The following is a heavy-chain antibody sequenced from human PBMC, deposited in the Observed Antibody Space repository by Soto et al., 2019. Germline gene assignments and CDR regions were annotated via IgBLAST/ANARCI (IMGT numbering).Heavy chain of an antibody. Sequence: LRLSCAASGFTVSSKYMSCVRQAPGKGLEWVSLIQSGGPTYYADSVKGRFTISRDTSENTVHLQMDSLRAEDTAVYYCARDDVLCDGGRCYGVPLDVRGKRTTVTVSS. J-gene: IGHJ6*04. CDR2: IQSGGPT. CDR1: GFTVSSKY. CDR3: ARDDVLCDGGRCYGVPLDV. V-gene: IGHV3-66*01. D-gene: IGHD2-15*01.